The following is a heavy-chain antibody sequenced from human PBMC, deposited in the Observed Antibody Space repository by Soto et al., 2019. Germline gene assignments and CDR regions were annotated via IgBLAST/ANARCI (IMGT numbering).Heavy chain of an antibody. CDR1: GDSISGSPYF. D-gene: IGHD3-9*01. Sequence: PSETLSLTCTVSGDSISGSPYFWGWIRQPPGKRLEWIGSVFYDGYTLYTPSLRSRVTISVDTSKNQFSLKLSSVTAADTAVYYCARYVYFDWFDAFDIWGQGTMVTVSS. CDR2: VFYDGYT. V-gene: IGHV4-39*07. J-gene: IGHJ3*02. CDR3: ARYVYFDWFDAFDI.